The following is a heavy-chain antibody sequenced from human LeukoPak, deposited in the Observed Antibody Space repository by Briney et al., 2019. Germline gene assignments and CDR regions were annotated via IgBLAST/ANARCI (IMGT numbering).Heavy chain of an antibody. D-gene: IGHD3-22*01. V-gene: IGHV3-53*01. CDR3: ARAPSEIGGYYPEYFRH. Sequence: GGSLRLSCVVSGFTVSDDYMSWVRQAPGKGLEWVSIIYGGGATYYADSVKGRFTISRDNAKNTLSLQMNSLRAEDTGVYYCARAPSEIGGYYPEYFRHWGQGTLVTVSS. CDR1: GFTVSDDY. CDR2: IYGGGAT. J-gene: IGHJ1*01.